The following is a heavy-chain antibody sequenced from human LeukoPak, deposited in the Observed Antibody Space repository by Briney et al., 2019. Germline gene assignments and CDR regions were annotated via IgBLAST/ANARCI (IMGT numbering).Heavy chain of an antibody. V-gene: IGHV4-34*01. Sequence: SETLSLTCAVYGGSFSGYYWSWIRQPPGKGLEWIGEINHSGSTNYNPSLKSRVTISVDTSKNQFSLKLSSVTAADTAVYYCARASTVLRAFDIWGQGTVVTVSS. CDR3: ARASTVLRAFDI. CDR1: GGSFSGYY. CDR2: INHSGST. J-gene: IGHJ3*02. D-gene: IGHD4-17*01.